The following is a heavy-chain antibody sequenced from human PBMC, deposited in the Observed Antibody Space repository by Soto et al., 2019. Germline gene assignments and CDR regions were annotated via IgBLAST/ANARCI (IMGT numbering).Heavy chain of an antibody. V-gene: IGHV3-30-3*01. D-gene: IGHD6-13*01. J-gene: IGHJ3*02. Sequence: QVQLEESGGGVVQPGTSLRLSCVASGFTFSSYGMHWVRQAPGKGPEVVAVIPNTENKKYYADSVKGRFTISRHNSQNTLFLQMDSLMSEDTAVYYCARTAGGRVRGALDIWGQGTMVTVS. CDR1: GFTFSSYG. CDR3: ARTAGGRVRGALDI. CDR2: IPNTENKK.